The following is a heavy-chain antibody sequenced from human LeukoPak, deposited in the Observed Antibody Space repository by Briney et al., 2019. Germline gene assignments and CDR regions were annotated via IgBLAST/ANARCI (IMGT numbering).Heavy chain of an antibody. J-gene: IGHJ4*02. CDR2: FDPEDGET. V-gene: IGHV1-24*01. CDR1: GYTLTELS. CDR3: ATDLLLGYCSGGSCYSGDY. Sequence: ASVKVSCKVSGYTLTELSMHWVRQAPGKGLEWMGGFDPEDGETIYAQKFQGRVTMTEDTSTDTAYMELSSLRSEDTAVYYCATDLLLGYCSGGSCYSGDYWGQGTLVTVSS. D-gene: IGHD2-15*01.